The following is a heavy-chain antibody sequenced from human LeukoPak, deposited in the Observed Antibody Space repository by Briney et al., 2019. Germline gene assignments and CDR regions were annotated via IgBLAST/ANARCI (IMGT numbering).Heavy chain of an antibody. D-gene: IGHD1-26*01. CDR2: IYSGGST. CDR1: GFTFSSYG. J-gene: IGHJ4*02. CDR3: ARGRPVGASTVEDY. V-gene: IGHV3-66*01. Sequence: GGSLRLSCAASGFTFSSYGMSWVRQAPGKGLEWVSVIYSGGSTDYADSVKGRFTISRDNSKNTLYLQMNNLGAEDTAVYYCARGRPVGASTVEDYWGQGTLVTVSS.